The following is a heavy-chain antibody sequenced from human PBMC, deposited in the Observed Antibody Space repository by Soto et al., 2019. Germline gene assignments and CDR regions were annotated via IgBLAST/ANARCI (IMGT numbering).Heavy chain of an antibody. D-gene: IGHD6-19*01. V-gene: IGHV3-33*01. CDR1: GFTFSSYG. CDR2: IWYDGSNK. CDR3: AVNSGWPTLDY. Sequence: GGSLRLSCAASGFTFSSYGMHWVRQAPGKGLEWVAVIWYDGSNKYYADSVKGRFTISRDNSKNTLYLQMNSLRAEDTAVYYCAVNSGWPTLDYWGQGTLVTVSS. J-gene: IGHJ4*02.